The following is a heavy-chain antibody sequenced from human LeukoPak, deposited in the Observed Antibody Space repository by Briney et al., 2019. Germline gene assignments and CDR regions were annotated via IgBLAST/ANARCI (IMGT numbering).Heavy chain of an antibody. V-gene: IGHV4-59*01. D-gene: IGHD6-19*01. CDR1: GGSISSYY. Sequence: SETLSLTCTVSGGSISSYYWSWIRQPPGKGLEWTGYIYYSGSTNYNPSLKSRVTISVDTSKNQFSLKLSSVTAADTAVYYCARGSLYSSGSYYFDYWGQGTLVTVSS. CDR2: IYYSGST. J-gene: IGHJ4*02. CDR3: ARGSLYSSGSYYFDY.